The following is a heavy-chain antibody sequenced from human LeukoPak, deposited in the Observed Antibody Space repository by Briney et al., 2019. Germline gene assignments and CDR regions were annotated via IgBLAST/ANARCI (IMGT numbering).Heavy chain of an antibody. V-gene: IGHV4-34*01. CDR3: AREGWLRTFDY. CDR2: INHSGST. J-gene: IGHJ4*02. Sequence: SETLSLTCAVYGGSFSGYYWSWIRQPPGKGLEWIGEINHSGSTNYNPSLKSRVTISVDTSKNRFSLKLSSVTAADTAVYYCAREGWLRTFDYWGQGTLVTVSS. CDR1: GGSFSGYY. D-gene: IGHD5-12*01.